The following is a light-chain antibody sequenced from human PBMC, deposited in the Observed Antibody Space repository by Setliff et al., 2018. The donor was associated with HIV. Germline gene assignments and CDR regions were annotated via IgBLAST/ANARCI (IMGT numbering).Light chain of an antibody. CDR1: SSDIGGYKS. J-gene: IGLJ1*01. CDR2: DVT. CDR3: CSYVGSYSYV. Sequence: QSALTQPRSVSGSPGQSVTISCTGTSSDIGGYKSVPWYQQHADKAPKLMIYDVTERPSGVPYRFSGSKSGNTASLTISGLQAEDEADYSCCSYVGSYSYVFGTGTKVTVL. V-gene: IGLV2-11*01.